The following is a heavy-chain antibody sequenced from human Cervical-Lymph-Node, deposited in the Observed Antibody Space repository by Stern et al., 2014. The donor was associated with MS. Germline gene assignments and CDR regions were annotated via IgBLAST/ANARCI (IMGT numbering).Heavy chain of an antibody. J-gene: IGHJ5*02. CDR3: ARRAGGSDNYFDP. Sequence: QLQLQASDPGMVKPSQTLSLTCTVSGGSIISGDFYWSWIRQLPGKGLEWIVYIYYSVTAYSKPSFNIRVTISVDSAHNQFSLKLSSVTAADTAVYYCARRAGGSDNYFDPWGQGTLVTVSS. D-gene: IGHD4/OR15-4a*01. V-gene: IGHV4-31*03. CDR1: GGSIISGDFY. CDR2: IYYSVTA.